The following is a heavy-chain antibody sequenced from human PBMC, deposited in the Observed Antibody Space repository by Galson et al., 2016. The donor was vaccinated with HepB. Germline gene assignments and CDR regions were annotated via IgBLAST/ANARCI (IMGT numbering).Heavy chain of an antibody. J-gene: IGHJ5*02. CDR2: ISGRGDNT. V-gene: IGHV3-23*01. CDR3: ARKCSTACHRFDT. CDR1: GFAFGTYA. D-gene: IGHD2-15*01. Sequence: SLRLSCAASGFAFGTYAMTWVRQAPGKGLEWVSAISGRGDNTYYRDSVAGRFTISRDNSKNTLYLQMNSLRAEDTAVYYCARKCSTACHRFDTWGQGALVTVSS.